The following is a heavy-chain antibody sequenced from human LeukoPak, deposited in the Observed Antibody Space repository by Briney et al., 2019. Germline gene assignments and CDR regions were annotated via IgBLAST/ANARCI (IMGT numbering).Heavy chain of an antibody. V-gene: IGHV1-8*01. CDR2: VNPNSGNT. CDR3: ARYGGSYDARYYYYYMDV. Sequence: ASVKVSCKASGYTFTSYDINWVRQAPGQGLEWMGWVNPNSGNTGYTQKFQGRVTMTRDTSTSTAYMELTSLRSDDTAVYYCARYGGSYDARYYYYYMDVWGRGTTVTVSS. CDR1: GYTFTSYD. J-gene: IGHJ6*03. D-gene: IGHD1-26*01.